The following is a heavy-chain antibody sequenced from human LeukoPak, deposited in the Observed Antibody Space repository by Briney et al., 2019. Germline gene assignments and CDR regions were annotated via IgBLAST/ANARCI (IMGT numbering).Heavy chain of an antibody. D-gene: IGHD6-13*01. CDR3: ARDRSSTWSFDF. CDR2: ISHDGSDK. J-gene: IGHJ4*02. V-gene: IGHV3-30*03. Sequence: PGGSLRLSCAASGFSFSSSGMHWVRQAPGKGLEWVAVISHDGSDKYYADSVKGRFTISRDNSKNTLYLKMNSLRAEDTAVYYCARDRSSTWSFDFWGQGTLVTVSS. CDR1: GFSFSSSG.